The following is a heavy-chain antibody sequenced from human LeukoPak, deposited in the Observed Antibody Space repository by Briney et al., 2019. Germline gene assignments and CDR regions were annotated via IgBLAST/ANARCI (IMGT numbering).Heavy chain of an antibody. J-gene: IGHJ4*02. D-gene: IGHD3-16*02. CDR1: GYTFTSHY. CDR3: ARDSRGEYDYVWGSYRSPDY. Sequence: ASVKVSCKASGYTFTSHYMHWVRQAPGQGLEWMGIINPSGGSTSYAQKFQGRVTMTRDTSTSTVYMELSSLRSEDTAVYYCARDSRGEYDYVWGSYRSPDYWGQGTLVTVSS. CDR2: INPSGGST. V-gene: IGHV1-46*03.